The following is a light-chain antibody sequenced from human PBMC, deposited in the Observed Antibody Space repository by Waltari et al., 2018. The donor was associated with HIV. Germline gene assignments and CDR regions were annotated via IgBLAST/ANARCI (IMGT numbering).Light chain of an antibody. Sequence: QSVLTQPPSASGTPGQRVTISCSGSSSNIGSDTVNWYQQLQGTAPKLLIYFNNQRPSGVPDRFSGSKSGTSASLAIGGLQSEDEADYYCAAWDDTLDGWVFGGGTKLTVL. CDR2: FNN. CDR3: AAWDDTLDGWV. V-gene: IGLV1-44*01. CDR1: SSNIGSDT. J-gene: IGLJ3*02.